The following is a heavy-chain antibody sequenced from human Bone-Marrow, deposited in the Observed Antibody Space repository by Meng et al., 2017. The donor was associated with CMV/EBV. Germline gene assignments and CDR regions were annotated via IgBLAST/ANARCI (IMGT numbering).Heavy chain of an antibody. D-gene: IGHD3-16*01. Sequence: GESRKISCAAAGFTFSSYTMNWVRQAPGKGLEWVSAVSGSAGRTYYADSVKGRFSISRDNARKSLYLQMSSLRAEDTAVYYCARDRGEYYYNGMDGWGQGTTVTVSS. V-gene: IGHV3-21*01. CDR2: VSGSAGRT. J-gene: IGHJ6*02. CDR3: ARDRGEYYYNGMDG. CDR1: GFTFSSYT.